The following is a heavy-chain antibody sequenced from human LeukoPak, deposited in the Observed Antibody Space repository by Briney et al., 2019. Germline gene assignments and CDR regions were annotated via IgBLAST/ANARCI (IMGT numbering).Heavy chain of an antibody. D-gene: IGHD3-22*01. V-gene: IGHV1-18*01. CDR2: ISAYNGNT. Sequence: ASVKVSCKASGYTFTNFGISWVRQAPGQGLEWMGWISAYNGNTKYPQKLQGRVTMTTDTSTSTAYMELRSLRSDDTAVYYCARTYYYDSSGYYYGHWFDPWGQGTLATVSS. J-gene: IGHJ5*02. CDR3: ARTYYYDSSGYYYGHWFDP. CDR1: GYTFTNFG.